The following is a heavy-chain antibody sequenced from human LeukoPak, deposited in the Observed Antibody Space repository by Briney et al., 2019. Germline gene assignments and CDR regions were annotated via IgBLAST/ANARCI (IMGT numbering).Heavy chain of an antibody. V-gene: IGHV1-2*02. CDR2: INPNSGGT. CDR1: GYTFTGYY. CDR3: ARTTVGATSWFDP. J-gene: IGHJ5*02. D-gene: IGHD1-26*01. Sequence: GASVKVSCKASGYTFTGYYMHWVRQAPGQGLEWMGWINPNSGGTNYAQKFQGRVTMTRDTSISTAYMELSRLRSDDTAVYYCARTTVGATSWFDPWGQGTLVTVSS.